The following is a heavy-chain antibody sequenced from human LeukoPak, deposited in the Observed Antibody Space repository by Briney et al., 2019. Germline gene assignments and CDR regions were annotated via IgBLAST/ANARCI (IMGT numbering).Heavy chain of an antibody. CDR1: GFTFSSHS. Sequence: GGSLRPSCAASGFTFSSHSMNWVRQAPGKGLEWVSYISSSSSTIYYADSVKGRFTISRDNAKNSLYLQMNSLRAEDTAVYYCARGAYYYEDWGQGTLVTVSS. D-gene: IGHD3-22*01. CDR2: ISSSSSTI. CDR3: ARGAYYYED. J-gene: IGHJ4*02. V-gene: IGHV3-48*01.